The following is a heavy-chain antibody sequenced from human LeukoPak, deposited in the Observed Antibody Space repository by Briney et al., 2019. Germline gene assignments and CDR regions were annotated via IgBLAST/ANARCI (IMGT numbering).Heavy chain of an antibody. CDR2: ISHSSDYV. CDR3: AREALGSSSSFDF. D-gene: IGHD6-6*01. Sequence: GGSLRLSCAASGFAFSSYTMNWVRQAPGKGLEWVSSISHSSDYVYYADSVKGRFTISRDNAKNSLYLQMNSLRAEDTALHYCAREALGSSSSFDFWVQGTLVTVSS. J-gene: IGHJ4*02. V-gene: IGHV3-21*01. CDR1: GFAFSSYT.